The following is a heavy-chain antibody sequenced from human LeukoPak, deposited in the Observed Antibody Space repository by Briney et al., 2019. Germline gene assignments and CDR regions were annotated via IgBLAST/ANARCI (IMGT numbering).Heavy chain of an antibody. CDR3: ARNYYDSSGYSPFFDY. Sequence: GGSLRLSYATSGFTSHSYAMSWVRQAPGKGLEWVSAINGGGDVTYYADSVQGRFFFSRDNAKNTLYLQLNSLRAEDTAVYYCARNYYDSSGYSPFFDYWGQGTLVTVSS. D-gene: IGHD3-22*01. CDR1: GFTSHSYA. J-gene: IGHJ4*02. V-gene: IGHV3-23*01. CDR2: INGGGDVT.